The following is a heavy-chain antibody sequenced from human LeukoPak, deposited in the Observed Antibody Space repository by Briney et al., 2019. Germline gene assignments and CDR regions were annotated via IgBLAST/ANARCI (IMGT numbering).Heavy chain of an antibody. Sequence: ASVKVSCKASGYTFTSYYMHWVRQAPGQGLEWMGIINPSGGSTSYAQKFQGRVTMTRDTSTSTVYMELSSLRSEDTAVYYCARSPYDSSGYYLNWFDPWGQGTLVTVSS. V-gene: IGHV1-46*01. CDR1: GYTFTSYY. J-gene: IGHJ5*02. CDR3: ARSPYDSSGYYLNWFDP. D-gene: IGHD3-22*01. CDR2: INPSGGST.